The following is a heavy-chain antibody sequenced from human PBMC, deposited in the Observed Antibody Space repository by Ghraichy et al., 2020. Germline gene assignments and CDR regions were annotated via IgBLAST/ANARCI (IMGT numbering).Heavy chain of an antibody. CDR2: IYHSGNG. D-gene: IGHD3-3*01. V-gene: IGHV4-30-2*01. CDR3: AILASYGVDV. CDR1: DDSLTRGDYS. Sequence: SETLSLTCLVSDDSLTRGDYSGPWIGQQPGNGLEWIGYIYHSGNGHYNPSLQSRVSFSVDWSKNQFSLRLTSVTAADTAVYYCAILASYGVDVWGQGTTVTVPS. J-gene: IGHJ6*02.